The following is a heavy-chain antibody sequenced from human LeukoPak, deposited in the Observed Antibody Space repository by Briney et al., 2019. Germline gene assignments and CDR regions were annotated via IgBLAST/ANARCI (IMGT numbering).Heavy chain of an antibody. D-gene: IGHD3-9*01. CDR1: GFTFSSYW. Sequence: GGSLRLSCAASGFTFSSYWMCWVRQAPGQGLEWVANIKQDGSEKYYVDSVKGRFTISRDNAKNSLYLQMNSLRAEDTAVYYCARDDSYILTGYDYWGQGTLVTVSS. V-gene: IGHV3-7*03. CDR2: IKQDGSEK. J-gene: IGHJ4*02. CDR3: ARDDSYILTGYDY.